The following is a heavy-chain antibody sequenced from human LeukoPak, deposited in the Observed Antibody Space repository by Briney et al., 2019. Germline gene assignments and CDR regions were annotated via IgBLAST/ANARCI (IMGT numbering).Heavy chain of an antibody. V-gene: IGHV4-34*01. CDR3: ARGSYVPDYYGSGSYYFFDY. J-gene: IGHJ4*02. CDR1: GGSFSGYY. Sequence: SETLSLTCAVYGGSFSGYYWSWIRQPPGKGLEWIGEINHSGSTNYNPSLKSRVTISVDTSKNQFSLKLSSVTAADTAVYYCARGSYVPDYYGSGSYYFFDYWGQGTLVTVSS. D-gene: IGHD3-10*01. CDR2: INHSGST.